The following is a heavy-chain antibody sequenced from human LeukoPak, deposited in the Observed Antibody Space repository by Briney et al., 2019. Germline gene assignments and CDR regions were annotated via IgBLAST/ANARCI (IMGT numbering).Heavy chain of an antibody. D-gene: IGHD1-1*01. V-gene: IGHV3-23*01. J-gene: IGHJ4*02. CDR2: ISGSGGST. Sequence: PGGSPRLSCAASGFTFSSYGMSWVRQAPGKGLEWVSAISGSGGSTYYADSVKGRFTISRDNSKNTLYLQMNSLRAEDTAVYYCAKGDYTTGGEFDYWGQGTLVTVSS. CDR3: AKGDYTTGGEFDY. CDR1: GFTFSSYG.